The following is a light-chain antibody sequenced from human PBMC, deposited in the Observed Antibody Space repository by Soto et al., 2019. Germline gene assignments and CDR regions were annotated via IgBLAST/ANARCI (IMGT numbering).Light chain of an antibody. CDR3: QQDVTVFRS. CDR2: GAS. CDR1: KRVSNNY. J-gene: IGKJ1*01. Sequence: TQAPCSRPRSPVPRATLSSRGSKRVSNNYLAWYQQKPGQAPRLLIYGASSRATGIPARFSGSGSGTEFTLTISSLQPDDFATYYCQQDVTVFRSFGEGTKVDI. V-gene: IGKV3-20*02.